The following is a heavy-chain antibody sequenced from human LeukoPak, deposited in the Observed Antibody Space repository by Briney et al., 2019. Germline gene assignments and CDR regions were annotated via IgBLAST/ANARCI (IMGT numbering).Heavy chain of an antibody. J-gene: IGHJ4*02. D-gene: IGHD4-17*01. Sequence: GGSLRLSCAASGFTFSSYSMNWVRQAPGKGLEWVSYISTMSSTKYYADSVMGRFTISRDNAQNSLYLQMNSLRDEDTAIYYCARGKIGYYYGDSDGFWGQGTLVTVSS. CDR2: ISTMSSTK. CDR3: ARGKIGYYYGDSDGF. V-gene: IGHV3-48*02. CDR1: GFTFSSYS.